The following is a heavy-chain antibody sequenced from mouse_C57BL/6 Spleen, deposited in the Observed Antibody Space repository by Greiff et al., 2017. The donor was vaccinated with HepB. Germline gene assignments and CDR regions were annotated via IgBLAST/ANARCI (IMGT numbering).Heavy chain of an antibody. J-gene: IGHJ4*01. Sequence: EVKVEESGGGLVKPGGSLKLSCAASGFTFSSYAMSWVRQTPEKRLEWVATISDGGSYTYYPDNVKGRFTISRDNAKNNLYLQMSHLKSEDTAMYYCARDKRRYYYAMDYWGQGTSVTVSS. CDR3: ARDKRRYYYAMDY. CDR1: GFTFSSYA. D-gene: IGHD1-2*01. CDR2: ISDGGSYT. V-gene: IGHV5-4*01.